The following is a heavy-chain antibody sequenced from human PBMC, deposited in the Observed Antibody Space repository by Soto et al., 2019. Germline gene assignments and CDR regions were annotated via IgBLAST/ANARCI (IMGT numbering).Heavy chain of an antibody. V-gene: IGHV4-34*01. D-gene: IGHD3-9*01. CDR3: ASGGDHYDILTGYYN. J-gene: IGHJ4*02. CDR2: INHSGST. CDR1: GGSFSGYY. Sequence: SETLSLTCAVYGGSFSGYYWSWIRQPPGKGLEWIGEINHSGSTNYNPSLKSRVTISVDTSKNQFSLKLSSVTAADTAVYYCASGGDHYDILTGYYNWGQGTLVTVS.